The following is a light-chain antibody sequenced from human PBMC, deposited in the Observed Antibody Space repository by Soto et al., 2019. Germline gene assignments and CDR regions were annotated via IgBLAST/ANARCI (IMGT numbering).Light chain of an antibody. CDR2: DAS. CDR1: QSISSY. V-gene: IGKV1-39*01. CDR3: QQSYSTPIT. Sequence: DIQMTQSPSSLSASVGDRVTITCRASQSISSYLNWYQQKPGKAPKILIYDASSLQSGVPSRFNGSGSGTDFTLTISSLQPEDFAIYYCQQSYSTPITFGGGTKVEIK. J-gene: IGKJ4*01.